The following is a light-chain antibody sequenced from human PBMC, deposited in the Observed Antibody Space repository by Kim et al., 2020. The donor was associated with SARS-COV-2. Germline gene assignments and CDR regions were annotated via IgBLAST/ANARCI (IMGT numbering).Light chain of an antibody. CDR2: ASS. J-gene: IGKJ1*01. Sequence: ASVGDRVTITGRASQGISNYLAWYQQKPGKVPKLLIYASSTLQSGVPSRFSGSGSGTDSTLTISSLQPEDVATYYCQKYNSAPRTFGQGTKVDIK. V-gene: IGKV1-27*01. CDR1: QGISNY. CDR3: QKYNSAPRT.